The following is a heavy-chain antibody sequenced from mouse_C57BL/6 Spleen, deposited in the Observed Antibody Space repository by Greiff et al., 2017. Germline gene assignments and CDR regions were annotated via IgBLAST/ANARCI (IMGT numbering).Heavy chain of an antibody. V-gene: IGHV1-64*01. CDR2: IHPNSGST. CDR1: GYTFTSYW. J-gene: IGHJ2*01. Sequence: QVQLQQPGAELVKPGASVKLSCKASGYTFTSYWMHWVKQRPGQGLEWIGMIHPNSGSTNYNEKFKSKATLTVDKSSSTAYMQLSSLTSEDSAVYYCARSYYYSNYSYYIDYWGQGTTLTVSS. CDR3: ARSYYYSNYSYYIDY. D-gene: IGHD2-5*01.